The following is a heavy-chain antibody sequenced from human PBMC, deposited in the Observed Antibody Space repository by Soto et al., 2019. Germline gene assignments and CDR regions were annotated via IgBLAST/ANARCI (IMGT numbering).Heavy chain of an antibody. Sequence: QVQLQQWGAGLLKPSETLSLTCAVYGGSFSGYYWSWIRQPPGKGLEWIGENNHSGSTNYNPSLKSRETRSVDTSKNQFSLKLSSVTAADTAVYYCASILYSSHWFDPWGQGTLVTVSS. CDR2: NNHSGST. V-gene: IGHV4-34*01. CDR3: ASILYSSHWFDP. J-gene: IGHJ5*02. CDR1: GGSFSGYY. D-gene: IGHD6-19*01.